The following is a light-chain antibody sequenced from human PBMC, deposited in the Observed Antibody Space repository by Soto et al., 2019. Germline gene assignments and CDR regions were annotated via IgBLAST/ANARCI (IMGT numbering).Light chain of an antibody. J-gene: IGLJ1*01. CDR1: SSDVGNYNL. V-gene: IGLV2-23*02. CDR2: EVS. Sequence: QSALTQPASVSGSPGQSITISCTGTSSDVGNYNLVSWYQQHPGEAPKLMIFEVSKRPSGVSDRFSGSKSGSTASLTISGLQAEDEADYHCCSYAGSSTLYVFGTGTKLTVL. CDR3: CSYAGSSTLYV.